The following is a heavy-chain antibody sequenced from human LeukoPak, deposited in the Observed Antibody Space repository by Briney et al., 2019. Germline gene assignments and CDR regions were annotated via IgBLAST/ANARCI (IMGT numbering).Heavy chain of an antibody. Sequence: PSETLSLTCTVSGYSISSGYYWGWIRQPPGKWLEWIGSIYHSGSTYYNPSLKSRVTISVDTSKNQFSLKLSSVTAADTAVYYCARNGATDTVTWPNYFDYWGQGTLVTVSS. V-gene: IGHV4-38-2*02. CDR2: IYHSGST. D-gene: IGHD4-11*01. J-gene: IGHJ4*02. CDR3: ARNGATDTVTWPNYFDY. CDR1: GYSISSGYY.